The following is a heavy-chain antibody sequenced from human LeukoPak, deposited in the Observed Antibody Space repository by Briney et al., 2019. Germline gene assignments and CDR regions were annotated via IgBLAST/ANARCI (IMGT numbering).Heavy chain of an antibody. CDR2: ISSSSSTI. Sequence: GRSLRLSCAASGFTFSSYSMNWVRQAPGKGLEWVSYISSSSSTIYYADSVKGRFTISRDNAKNSLYLQMNSLRAEDTAVYYCARDRANDAFDIWGQGTMVTVSS. CDR1: GFTFSSYS. D-gene: IGHD4/OR15-4a*01. J-gene: IGHJ3*02. V-gene: IGHV3-48*01. CDR3: ARDRANDAFDI.